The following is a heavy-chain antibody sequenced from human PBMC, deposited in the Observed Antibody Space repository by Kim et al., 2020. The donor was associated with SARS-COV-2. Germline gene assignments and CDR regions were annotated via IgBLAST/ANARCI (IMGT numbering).Heavy chain of an antibody. V-gene: IGHV3-9*01. D-gene: IGHD4-17*01. J-gene: IGHJ4*02. CDR3: AKSKTVTGRDYFDY. Sequence: ADSVTGRFTISRDNAKNSLHLQMNSLRAEDTALYYCAKSKTVTGRDYFDYWGQGTLVTVSS.